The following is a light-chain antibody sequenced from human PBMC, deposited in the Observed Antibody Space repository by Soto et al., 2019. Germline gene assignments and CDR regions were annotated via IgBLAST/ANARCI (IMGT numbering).Light chain of an antibody. V-gene: IGKV3-11*01. CDR2: DAY. CDR1: QSVRKY. CDR3: EQDSNTHT. J-gene: IGKJ4*02. Sequence: IRVKLSPATXSLAPGDVAPRPCRASQSVRKYLAWYKQKPGKXPXXXIYDAYNRATGIPARFSGSGYGTDLTLTISSQENEDFAVYSCEQDSNTHTVGDGTQV.